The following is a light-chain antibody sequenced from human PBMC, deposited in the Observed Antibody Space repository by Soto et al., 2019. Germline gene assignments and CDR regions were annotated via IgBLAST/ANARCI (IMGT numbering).Light chain of an antibody. CDR2: EVS. J-gene: IGLJ1*01. CDR1: SSDVGGYNS. CDR3: SSYTSSSTLGV. V-gene: IGLV2-14*01. Sequence: QSVLTQPASVSGSPGQSITISCTGTSSDVGGYNSVSWYQQHPGKAPKLMLYEVSNRPLGVSNRFSGSKSGNTASLTIPGLQAEDEADYYCSSYTSSSTLGVFGTGTKVTVL.